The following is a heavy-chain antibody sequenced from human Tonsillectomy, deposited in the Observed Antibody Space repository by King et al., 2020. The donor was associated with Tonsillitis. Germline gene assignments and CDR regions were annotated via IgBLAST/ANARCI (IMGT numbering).Heavy chain of an antibody. Sequence: VQLVESGGGLVRPGGTLRLSCAASGFSFSDYYMSWIRQTPGKGLEWISFISGSSGYIEYADSLKGRFTVSRDNAKNSLYLQMNSLRAEDTAVYYCVRGEGYSSGWLDCWGQGALVTVSS. CDR1: GFSFSDYY. D-gene: IGHD6-19*01. CDR3: VRGEGYSSGWLDC. J-gene: IGHJ4*02. CDR2: ISGSSGYI. V-gene: IGHV3-11*05.